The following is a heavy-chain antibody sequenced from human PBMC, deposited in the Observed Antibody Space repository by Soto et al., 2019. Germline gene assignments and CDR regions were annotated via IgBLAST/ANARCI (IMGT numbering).Heavy chain of an antibody. CDR3: ARVSGLWFQYYYYGMEV. D-gene: IGHD2-21*01. V-gene: IGHV4-34*01. CDR1: GGSFSGYY. J-gene: IGHJ6*02. CDR2: SNHSGSS. Sequence: SETLSLTCAVYGGSFSGYYWSCIRQPPGKGLEWIGESNHSGSSNYNPSLKSRVTISVGTSKNQFSLKLSSVTAAGTAVYYCARVSGLWFQYYYYGMEVWGQGTTVTVSS.